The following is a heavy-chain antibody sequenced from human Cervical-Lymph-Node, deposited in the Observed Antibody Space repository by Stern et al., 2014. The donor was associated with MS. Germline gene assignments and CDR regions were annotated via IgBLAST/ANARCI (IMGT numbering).Heavy chain of an antibody. V-gene: IGHV3-7*01. CDR2: IDRYVSEK. CDR1: GFNFRNYW. J-gene: IGHJ4*02. CDR3: VREDSDFDY. Sequence: EVHLVESGGGLVRPGGSLRLSCAASGFNFRNYWMSWVRQAQGKGLEWVGHIDRYVSEKNDADSVKGRFTITRDNAKNSLYLEMNSLRDEDTAVYYCVREDSDFDYWGQGTLVAVSS.